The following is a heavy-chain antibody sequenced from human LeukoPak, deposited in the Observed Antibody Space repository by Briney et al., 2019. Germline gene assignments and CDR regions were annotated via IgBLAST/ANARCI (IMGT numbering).Heavy chain of an antibody. CDR3: GRDPNGNYIGAFEM. CDR1: GFTFSHYD. CDR2: IHGGANIP. J-gene: IGHJ3*02. V-gene: IGHV3-23*01. Sequence: GGCLRLSCTDSGFTFSHYDMTWVRQAPGKGLEWVSSIHGGANIPSYADSVKGRFTISRDNSKNTLFLEMNSLRGEDTAVYYCGRDPNGNYIGAFEMWGPGTKVTVSS. D-gene: IGHD1-7*01.